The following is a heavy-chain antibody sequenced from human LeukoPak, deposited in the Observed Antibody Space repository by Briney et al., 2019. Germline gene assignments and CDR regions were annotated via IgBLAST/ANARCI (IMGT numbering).Heavy chain of an antibody. CDR2: IIPILGIA. CDR1: GGTFSSYA. V-gene: IGHV1-69*04. J-gene: IGHJ4*02. D-gene: IGHD2-15*01. CDR3: ARSRASSGGSCYDY. Sequence: SVKVSCKASGGTFSSYAICWVRQAPGQGLEWMGRIIPILGIANYAQRFQGRVTITADKSTSTAYMELSSLRSEDTAVYYCARSRASSGGSCYDYWGQGTLVTVSS.